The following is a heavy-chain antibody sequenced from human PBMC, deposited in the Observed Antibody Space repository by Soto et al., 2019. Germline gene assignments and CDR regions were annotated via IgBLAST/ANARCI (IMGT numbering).Heavy chain of an antibody. J-gene: IGHJ5*02. CDR2: ISYSGSI. CDR1: GGSISSYY. Sequence: SETLSLTCTVSGGSISSYYWTWIRQPPGKGLEWIGYISYSGSINYNPSLRSRVAMSVDSFKNHFSLKLSSVTAADTAVYYCARHDRSDVGWFDPWGQGTLVTVSS. D-gene: IGHD1-26*01. CDR3: ARHDRSDVGWFDP. V-gene: IGHV4-59*01.